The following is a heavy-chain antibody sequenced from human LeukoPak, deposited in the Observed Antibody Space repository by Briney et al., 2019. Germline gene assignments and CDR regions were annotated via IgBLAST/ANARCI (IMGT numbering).Heavy chain of an antibody. Sequence: ASVKVSCKASGYTFTSYYMHWVRQAPGQGLEWMGIINPSGGSTSYAQKFQGRVTMTRDTSTSTVYMELSRLRSEDTVVYYCARDRRDGYITLDYWGQGTLVTVSS. CDR3: ARDRRDGYITLDY. CDR1: GYTFTSYY. CDR2: INPSGGST. J-gene: IGHJ4*02. D-gene: IGHD5-24*01. V-gene: IGHV1-46*01.